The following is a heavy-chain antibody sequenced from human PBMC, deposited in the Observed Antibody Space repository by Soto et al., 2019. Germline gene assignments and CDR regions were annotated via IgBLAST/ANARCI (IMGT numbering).Heavy chain of an antibody. D-gene: IGHD3-10*01. CDR1: GYTFTSYA. CDR2: VSPPFRTS. Sequence: QVQLVQSGAEVKKPGASVKVSCKASGYTFTSYAMHWVRQAPGHGLEWMGGVSPPFRTSNYARKFQGRISITADASTGTVNMELSSLTSEDTAQYYCARVLYYGSGSYSPYGMDVWGQGTTVTVSS. V-gene: IGHV1-69*13. J-gene: IGHJ6*02. CDR3: ARVLYYGSGSYSPYGMDV.